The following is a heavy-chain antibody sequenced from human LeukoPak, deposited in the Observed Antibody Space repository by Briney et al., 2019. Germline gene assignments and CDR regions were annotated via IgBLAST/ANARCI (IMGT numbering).Heavy chain of an antibody. CDR2: IYYSGST. CDR1: GGSISSYY. Sequence: PSETLSLTCTVSGGSISSYYWSWIRQPPGKGLEWIGYIYYSGSTNYNPSLKSRVTMSVDTSKNQFSLKLSSVTAADTAVYYCARTYYDFWSGYYIPGVSENNWFDPWGQGTLVTVSS. J-gene: IGHJ5*02. V-gene: IGHV4-59*01. D-gene: IGHD3-3*01. CDR3: ARTYYDFWSGYYIPGVSENNWFDP.